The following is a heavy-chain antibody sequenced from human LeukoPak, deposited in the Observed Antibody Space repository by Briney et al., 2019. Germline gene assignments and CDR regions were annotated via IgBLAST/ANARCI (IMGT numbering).Heavy chain of an antibody. CDR2: IYHSGST. CDR3: ARKTLTNAFDI. V-gene: IGHV4-4*02. CDR1: SGSISTPNW. Sequence: GTLSLTCTVSSGSISTPNWWSWVRQPPGKGLQWIGEIYHSGSTNYNPSLKSRVTISIDKFKNQFSLKLSAVTAADTAVYYCARKTLTNAFDIWGQGTMVTVSS. J-gene: IGHJ3*02.